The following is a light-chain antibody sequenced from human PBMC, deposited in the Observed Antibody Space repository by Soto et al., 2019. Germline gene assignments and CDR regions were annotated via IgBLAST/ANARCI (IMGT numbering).Light chain of an antibody. V-gene: IGKV3-20*01. Sequence: EIVLTQSPGTLSLSPGERATLSCRASQSVSSSYLAWYQQKPGQAPRLLIYGASSRATGIPDRFSGSGSGTDFPLTISRLEPEDFALYYCQQYGSSTYTFGQGTKLEIK. CDR2: GAS. J-gene: IGKJ2*01. CDR3: QQYGSSTYT. CDR1: QSVSSSY.